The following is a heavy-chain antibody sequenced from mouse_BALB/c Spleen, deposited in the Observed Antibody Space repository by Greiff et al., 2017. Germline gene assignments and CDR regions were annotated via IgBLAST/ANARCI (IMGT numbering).Heavy chain of an antibody. J-gene: IGHJ4*01. V-gene: IGHV14-4*02. Sequence: EVQLQQSGAELVRSGASVKLSCTASGFNIKDYYMHWVKQRPEQGLEWIGWIDPENGDTEYAPKFQGKATMTADTSSNTAYLQLSSLTSEDTAVYYCNVPVTGTRDYAMDYWGQGTSVTVSS. CDR2: IDPENGDT. D-gene: IGHD4-1*01. CDR1: GFNIKDYY. CDR3: NVPVTGTRDYAMDY.